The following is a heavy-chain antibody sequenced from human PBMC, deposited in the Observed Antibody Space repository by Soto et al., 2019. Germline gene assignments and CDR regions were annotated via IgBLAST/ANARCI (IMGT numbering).Heavy chain of an antibody. D-gene: IGHD3-3*01. CDR1: GFTFSDYY. Sequence: GGSLRLSCAASGFTFSDYYMSWIRQAPGKGLEWVSYISSSSSYTNYADSVKGRFTISRDNAKNSLYLQMNSLRAEDTAVYYCARSLYYDFWSGHTPDYWGQGTLVTVSS. CDR3: ARSLYYDFWSGHTPDY. CDR2: ISSSSSYT. J-gene: IGHJ4*02. V-gene: IGHV3-11*06.